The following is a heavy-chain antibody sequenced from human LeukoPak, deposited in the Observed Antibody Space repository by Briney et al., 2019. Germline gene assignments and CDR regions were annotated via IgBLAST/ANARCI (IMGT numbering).Heavy chain of an antibody. CDR2: IGSDNKP. V-gene: IGHV3-23*01. CDR1: GFTFSAYA. CDR3: ARDLHNYVAMDV. D-gene: IGHD3-10*02. J-gene: IGHJ6*02. Sequence: PGRSLRLSCEASGFTFSAYAMTWVRQAPGQGLEWVSSIGSDNKPHYSESVKGRFAISRDNSKSMLFLQLNSLRAEDTALYYCARDLHNYVAMDVWGQGTTVTVSS.